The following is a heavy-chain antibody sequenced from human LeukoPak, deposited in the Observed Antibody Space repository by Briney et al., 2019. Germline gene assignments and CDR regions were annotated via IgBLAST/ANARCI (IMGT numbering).Heavy chain of an antibody. CDR1: GGSFSGYY. V-gene: IGHV4-34*01. CDR2: INHSGST. CDR3: ARDWRYDSSGYYYRWARTWTNAFDS. J-gene: IGHJ3*02. D-gene: IGHD3-22*01. Sequence: SETLSLTCAVYGGSFSGYYWCWLRQPPGRGREWCGEINHSGSTNYNPPLKSRVTISVDSSKNQFSLKLSSVTAADTAVYYCARDWRYDSSGYYYRWARTWTNAFDSWGQGTMVTVSS.